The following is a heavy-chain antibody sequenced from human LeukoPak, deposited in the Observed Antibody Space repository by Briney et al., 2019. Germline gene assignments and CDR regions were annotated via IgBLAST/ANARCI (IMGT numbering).Heavy chain of an antibody. Sequence: GESLKISCKGSGYSFNTYWIGWVRPMPGKGLEWVGIIYPGDSNTRYSPSFQGQVTISADKSISTAYLQWSSLKASDTAMYYCARQNIAVSASDYWGQGTLVTVSS. CDR2: IYPGDSNT. J-gene: IGHJ4*02. CDR1: GYSFNTYW. D-gene: IGHD6-19*01. CDR3: ARQNIAVSASDY. V-gene: IGHV5-51*01.